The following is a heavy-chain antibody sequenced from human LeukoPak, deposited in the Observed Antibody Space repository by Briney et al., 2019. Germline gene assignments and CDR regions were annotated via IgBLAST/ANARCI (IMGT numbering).Heavy chain of an antibody. V-gene: IGHV4-4*02. CDR3: ARVRCSGGTCFYFDY. CDR1: GGSISTTDW. Sequence: SGTLSLTCGVSGGSISTTDWWTWVRQPPGKGLEWIGEISHTGSSNYSPSLESRATISTDTAENRFSLKLTSVTAADTAVYYCARVRCSGGTCFYFDYWGQGTLVTVSS. CDR2: ISHTGSS. D-gene: IGHD2-15*01. J-gene: IGHJ4*02.